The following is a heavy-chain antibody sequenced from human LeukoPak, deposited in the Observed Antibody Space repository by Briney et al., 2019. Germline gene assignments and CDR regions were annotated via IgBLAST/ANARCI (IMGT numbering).Heavy chain of an antibody. CDR2: ISYGGSNK. CDR1: GFTFSSYG. J-gene: IGHJ4*02. D-gene: IGHD1-26*01. CDR3: AKAWGLLNYFDY. V-gene: IGHV3-30*18. Sequence: GGSLRLSCAASGFTFSSYGMHWVRQAPGKGLEWVAVISYGGSNKYYADSVKGRFTISRDNSKNTQYLQMNSLRAEDTAVYYCAKAWGLLNYFDYWGQGTLVTVSS.